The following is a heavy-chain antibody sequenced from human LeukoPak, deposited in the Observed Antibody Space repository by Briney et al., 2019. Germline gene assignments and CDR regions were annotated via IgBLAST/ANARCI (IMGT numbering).Heavy chain of an antibody. Sequence: GGSLRLSCAASGFTFDDYAMHWVRQAPGKGLEWVSGISWNSGSIGYADSVKGRFTISRDNAKNSLYLQMNSLRAEDTALYYCAKAPGANYYYYYIDVWGKGTTVTVSS. CDR3: AKAPGANYYYYYIDV. CDR2: ISWNSGSI. J-gene: IGHJ6*03. D-gene: IGHD6-25*01. V-gene: IGHV3-9*01. CDR1: GFTFDDYA.